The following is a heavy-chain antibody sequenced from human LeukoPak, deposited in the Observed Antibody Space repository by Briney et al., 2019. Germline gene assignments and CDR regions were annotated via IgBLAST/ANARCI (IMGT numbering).Heavy chain of an antibody. Sequence: PGGSLRLSCSVSGFTFISYAMYWVRQAPGKGLEYVSAISTNGGSTYYADSVKGRFTISRDNSKNSLYLQMSSLRAEDTAVYFCVRCSGGSCYQPLDFWGQGTLVTVSS. CDR3: VRCSGGSCYQPLDF. D-gene: IGHD2-15*01. CDR1: GFTFISYA. J-gene: IGHJ4*02. CDR2: ISTNGGST. V-gene: IGHV3-64D*06.